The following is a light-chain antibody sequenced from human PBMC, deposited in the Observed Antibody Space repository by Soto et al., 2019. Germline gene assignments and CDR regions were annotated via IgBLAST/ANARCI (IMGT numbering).Light chain of an antibody. CDR1: QRIAGNF. J-gene: IGKJ3*01. Sequence: EVVLTQSPGTLSLSPGDTAALSCRASQRIAGNFLAWYQQKPDRAPRLLIYGSSYRASGIPDRFTGSGSGTDFPLTISRLEPDDFAVYLCQVYGNSPMFTFGPGTRVEIK. CDR3: QVYGNSPMFT. V-gene: IGKV3-20*01. CDR2: GSS.